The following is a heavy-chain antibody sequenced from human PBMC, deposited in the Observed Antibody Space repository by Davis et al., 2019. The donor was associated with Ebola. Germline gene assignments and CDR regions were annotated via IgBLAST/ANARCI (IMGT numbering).Heavy chain of an antibody. J-gene: IGHJ3*01. V-gene: IGHV3-48*02. CDR2: ISGYSSTI. Sequence: GESLKISCAASGITLSSYSMNWVRQAPGKGLEWVSYISGYSSTISYADSVKGRFTISRDNAKNSLYLQMNSLRDEDTAVYYCARDFPAQDSRGYYHNTFDFWGQGTMVTVSS. CDR1: GITLSSYS. D-gene: IGHD3-22*01. CDR3: ARDFPAQDSRGYYHNTFDF.